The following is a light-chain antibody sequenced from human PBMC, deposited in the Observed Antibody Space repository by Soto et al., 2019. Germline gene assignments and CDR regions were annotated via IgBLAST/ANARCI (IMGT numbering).Light chain of an antibody. Sequence: DIVMTQSPLSLPVTPGEPASMSCRSSQSLLHSSGNNYLDWYVQKPGQSPQLLIYWGSSRASGVPDRFSGSGSGTDFTLKISRVEAEDVGIYSCMRGQQTPIPFGQGKRLEIK. CDR3: MRGQQTPIP. CDR1: QSLLHSSGNNY. CDR2: WGS. V-gene: IGKV2-28*01. J-gene: IGKJ5*01.